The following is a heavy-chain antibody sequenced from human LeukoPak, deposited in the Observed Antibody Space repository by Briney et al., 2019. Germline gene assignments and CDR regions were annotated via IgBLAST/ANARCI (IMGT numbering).Heavy chain of an antibody. J-gene: IGHJ2*01. CDR2: IIPIFGTA. Sequence: ASVKVSCKASGGTFSSYATSWVRQAPGQGLEWMGGIIPIFGTANYAQKFQGRVTITADESTSTAYMELSSLRSEDTAVYYCARPRRGYSYGTDWYFDLWGRGTLVTVSS. V-gene: IGHV1-69*13. CDR1: GGTFSSYA. CDR3: ARPRRGYSYGTDWYFDL. D-gene: IGHD5-18*01.